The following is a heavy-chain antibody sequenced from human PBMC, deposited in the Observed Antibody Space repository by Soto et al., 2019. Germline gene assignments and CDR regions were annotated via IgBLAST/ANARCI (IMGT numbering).Heavy chain of an antibody. CDR1: GYSFTSYW. Sequence: PGESLKISCKGSGYSFTSYWISWVRQMPGKGLEWMGRIDPSDSYTNYSPSFQGHVTISADKSISTAYLQWSSLKASDTAMYYCVIVEGSGSYSPGGYYYYYGMDVWGQGTTVTVSS. CDR3: VIVEGSGSYSPGGYYYYYGMDV. D-gene: IGHD3-10*01. J-gene: IGHJ6*02. V-gene: IGHV5-10-1*01. CDR2: IDPSDSYT.